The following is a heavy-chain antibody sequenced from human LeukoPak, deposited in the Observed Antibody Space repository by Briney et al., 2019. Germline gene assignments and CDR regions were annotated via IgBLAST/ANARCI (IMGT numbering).Heavy chain of an antibody. D-gene: IGHD1-26*01. V-gene: IGHV1-18*01. CDR3: ARAGGRSGSEEGFDY. Sequence: ASVKVSCKASGYTFTSYGISWVRQAPGQGLEWMRWISAYNGNTNYAQKLQGRVTMTTDTSTSTAYMELRSLRSDDTAVYYCARAGGRSGSEEGFDYWGQGTLVTVSS. J-gene: IGHJ4*02. CDR1: GYTFTSYG. CDR2: ISAYNGNT.